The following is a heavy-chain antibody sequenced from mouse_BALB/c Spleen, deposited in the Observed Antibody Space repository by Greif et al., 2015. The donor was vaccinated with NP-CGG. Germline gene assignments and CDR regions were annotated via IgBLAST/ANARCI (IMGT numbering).Heavy chain of an antibody. CDR3: AREDGNYVGAMDY. V-gene: IGHV2-9*02. J-gene: IGHJ4*01. D-gene: IGHD2-1*01. Sequence: VQLVESGPGLVAPSQSLSFTCTVSGFSLTSYGVHWVRQPPGKGLEWLGVIWAGGSTKYNSALMSRLSIGKDNSKSQVFLKMNSLQTDDTAMYYCAREDGNYVGAMDYWGQGTSVTVSS. CDR2: IWAGGST. CDR1: GFSLTSYG.